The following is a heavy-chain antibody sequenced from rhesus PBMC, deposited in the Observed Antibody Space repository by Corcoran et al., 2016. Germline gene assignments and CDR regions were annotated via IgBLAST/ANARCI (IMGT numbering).Heavy chain of an antibody. J-gene: IGHJ4*01. CDR3: AGVLSGSFDY. CDR2: ISGLSGSP. V-gene: IGHV4-65*01. CDR1: GGSISSSNW. D-gene: IGHD5-12*01. Sequence: QVQLQESGPGLVKPSETLSLTCAVSGGSISSSNWWSWIRQPPGKGLEWIGYISGLSGSPYYTPSLKSRVTITTDTSKNQFSLKLSSVTAADTAVYYCAGVLSGSFDYWGQGVLVTVSS.